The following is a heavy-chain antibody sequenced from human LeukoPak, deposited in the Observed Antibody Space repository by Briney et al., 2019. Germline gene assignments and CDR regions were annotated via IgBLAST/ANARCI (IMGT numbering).Heavy chain of an antibody. D-gene: IGHD3-9*01. Sequence: GGSLRLSCAASGFTFRNYGMDWVRQAPGKGLEWISYISSSSSTIFYADSVRGRFTMSRDNAKNSLYLQVNSLRAEDTAVYYCARDQLYSATGSFDYWGQGTLVTVS. CDR2: ISSSSSTI. V-gene: IGHV3-48*04. CDR1: GFTFRNYG. J-gene: IGHJ4*02. CDR3: ARDQLYSATGSFDY.